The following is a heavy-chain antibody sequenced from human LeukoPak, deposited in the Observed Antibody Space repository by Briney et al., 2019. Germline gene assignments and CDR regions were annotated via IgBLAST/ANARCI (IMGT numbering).Heavy chain of an antibody. Sequence: SETLSLTCTVSGYSLSSGYYWGWIRQPPGRGLEWIGSIYHSGSTYYNPSLKSRVTISVDKSKNQFSLKLSSVTAADTAVYYCARTPQLVGATRSHSRFDYWGQGTLVTVSS. J-gene: IGHJ4*02. D-gene: IGHD1-26*01. V-gene: IGHV4-38-2*02. CDR2: IYHSGST. CDR3: ARTPQLVGATRSHSRFDY. CDR1: GYSLSSGYY.